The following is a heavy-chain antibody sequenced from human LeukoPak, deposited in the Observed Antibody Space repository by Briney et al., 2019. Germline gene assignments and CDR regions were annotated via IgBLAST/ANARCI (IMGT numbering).Heavy chain of an antibody. CDR1: GGSISSYY. CDR3: ARGIDY. Sequence: PSETLSLTCTVSGGSISSYYWSGIRQPPAKGLEWIGYIYTSGSTNYNPSLKSRVTISVDTSKNQFSMKLSSVTAADTAVYYCARGIDYWGQGTLVTVSS. V-gene: IGHV4-4*09. J-gene: IGHJ4*02. CDR2: IYTSGST.